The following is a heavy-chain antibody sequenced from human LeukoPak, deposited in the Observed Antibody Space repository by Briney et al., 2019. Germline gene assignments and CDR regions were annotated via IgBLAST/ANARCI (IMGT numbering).Heavy chain of an antibody. CDR3: ARQSAVPYNWFDP. CDR1: SYTFTSYG. V-gene: IGHV1-18*01. CDR2: ISAYNGDT. Sequence: ASVKVSCKASSYTFTSYGISWVRQAPGQGLEWMGWISAYNGDTNYVQKFLGRVTMTTDTSTSIVYMELRSLRSDDTAVYYCARQSAVPYNWFDPWGQGTLVTVSS. J-gene: IGHJ5*02. D-gene: IGHD6-13*01.